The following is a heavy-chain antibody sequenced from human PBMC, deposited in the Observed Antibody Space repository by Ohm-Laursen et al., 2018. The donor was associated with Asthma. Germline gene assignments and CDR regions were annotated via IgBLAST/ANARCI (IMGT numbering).Heavy chain of an antibody. CDR2: IRSTGGST. V-gene: IGHV3-23*01. D-gene: IGHD3-3*01. CDR3: ARDVMEWYLPAFDF. CDR1: KFTFSNYA. J-gene: IGHJ4*02. Sequence: SLRLSCSASKFTFSNYAMNWVRQPPGKGLEWVSEIRSTGGSTDHADSVNGRFTVSRDDSKNTLYLQMNSLRPDDTAVYYCARDVMEWYLPAFDFWGQGTLDTVSS.